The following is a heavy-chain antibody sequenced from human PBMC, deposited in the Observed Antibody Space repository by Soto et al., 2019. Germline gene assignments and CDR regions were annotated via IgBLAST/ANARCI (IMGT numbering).Heavy chain of an antibody. V-gene: IGHV1-58*01. CDR3: AAFDYELGNIPIDY. D-gene: IGHD7-27*01. CDR2: IVVGSCNT. CDR1: GFTFTSSA. J-gene: IGHJ4*02. Sequence: ASVKVSCKASGFTFTSSAVQWVRQARGQRLEWIGWIVVGSCNTNYAQKFQERVTITRDMSTSTAYMELSSLRSEDTAVYYCAAFDYELGNIPIDYWGQGTLVTVSS.